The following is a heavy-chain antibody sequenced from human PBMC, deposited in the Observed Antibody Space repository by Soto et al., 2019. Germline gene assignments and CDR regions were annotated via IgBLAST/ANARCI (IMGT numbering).Heavy chain of an antibody. CDR3: ASTPGIAVAGWFDP. V-gene: IGHV4-61*01. CDR2: IYYSGST. CDR1: GGSVSSGSYY. D-gene: IGHD6-19*01. Sequence: QVQLQESGPGLVKPSETLSLTCTVSGGSVSSGSYYWSWIRQPPGKGLEWIGYIYYSGSTNYNPSLKSRVTISVDTSKNQFSLKLSSVTAADTAVYYFASTPGIAVAGWFDPWGQGTLVTVSS. J-gene: IGHJ5*02.